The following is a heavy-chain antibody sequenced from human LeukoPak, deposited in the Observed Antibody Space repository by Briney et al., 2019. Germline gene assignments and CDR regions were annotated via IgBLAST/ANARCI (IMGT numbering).Heavy chain of an antibody. D-gene: IGHD3-16*01. CDR3: AKLMRGPWRFDP. CDR1: GGSISSYY. Sequence: SGTLSLTCTVSGGSISSYYWSWIRQPPGEGLEWIGYAYSSGSTSYNPSLKSRVTISVDTSKNQFSLKLSSVTATDTAVYYCAKLMRGPWRFDPWGQGTLAIVSS. J-gene: IGHJ5*02. CDR2: AYSSGST. V-gene: IGHV4-4*09.